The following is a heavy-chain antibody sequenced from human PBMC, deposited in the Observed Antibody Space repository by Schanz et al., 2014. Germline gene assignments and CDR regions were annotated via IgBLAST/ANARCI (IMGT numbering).Heavy chain of an antibody. CDR2: VFPNGIT. CDR3: ARDTTWRLDL. V-gene: IGHV4-61*02. CDR1: GGSIRSGTYY. J-gene: IGHJ2*01. Sequence: QVQLQQWGAGLLKPSQTLSLTCTVSGGSIRSGTYYWSWIRQPAGKALEWVGRVFPNGITNYNPALKRRVPISLDTSKTQFSLTLTSLTAADTAVYYCARDTTWRLDLWGRGTLVTVSS. D-gene: IGHD1-1*01.